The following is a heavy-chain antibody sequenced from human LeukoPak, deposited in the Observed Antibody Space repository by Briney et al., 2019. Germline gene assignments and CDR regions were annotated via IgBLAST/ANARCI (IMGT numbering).Heavy chain of an antibody. D-gene: IGHD3-10*01. CDR2: IKQDGSEK. V-gene: IGHV3-7*01. J-gene: IGHJ6*03. Sequence: GGSLSLSCAASGFTFSSYWMSWVRQAPGKGLEWVANIKQDGSEKYYVDSVKGRFTISRDNAKNSLYLQMNSLRAEDTAVYYCARDVGGYYYCSGSYLYGYMDVWGKGTTVTVSS. CDR1: GFTFSSYW. CDR3: ARDVGGYYYCSGSYLYGYMDV.